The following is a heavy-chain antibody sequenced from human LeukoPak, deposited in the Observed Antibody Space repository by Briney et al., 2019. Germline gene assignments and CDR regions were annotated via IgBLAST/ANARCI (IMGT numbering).Heavy chain of an antibody. CDR1: GASVSSFY. CDR3: AGQVGARIRYYYTSGLDV. CDR2: MYYSGTT. D-gene: IGHD1-26*01. V-gene: IGHV4-59*02. J-gene: IGHJ6*02. Sequence: SETLSLTCTVSGASVSSFYWNWIRQPPGKGLEWIGSMYYSGTTNYDPTFKSRVTISLDTSKNEFSLRLKSLTAADTAVYYCAGQVGARIRYYYTSGLDVWGQGTTVAVSS.